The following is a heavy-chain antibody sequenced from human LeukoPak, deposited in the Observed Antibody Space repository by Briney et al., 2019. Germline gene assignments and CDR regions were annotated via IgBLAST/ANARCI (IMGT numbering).Heavy chain of an antibody. Sequence: SVKVSCKASGGTFSSYAISWVRQAPGQGLEWMGGIIPIFGTANYAQKFQGRVTITADKSTSTACMELSSLRSEDTAVYYCARAPSGQQPDFDYWGQGTLVTVSS. D-gene: IGHD6-13*01. V-gene: IGHV1-69*06. CDR3: ARAPSGQQPDFDY. CDR2: IIPIFGTA. J-gene: IGHJ4*02. CDR1: GGTFSSYA.